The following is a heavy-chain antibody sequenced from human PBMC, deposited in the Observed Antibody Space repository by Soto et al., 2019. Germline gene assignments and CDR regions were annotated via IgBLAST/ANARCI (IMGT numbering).Heavy chain of an antibody. V-gene: IGHV3-33*01. D-gene: IGHD6-19*01. Sequence: PRGSLRLSCAASGFTFSSYGMHWVRQAPGKGLEWVAVIWYDGSNEYYADSVKGRFTISRDNSKNTLYLQMNSLRAEDTAVYYCARDDIPGRAVAIYGMDVWGQGTTVTVSS. CDR2: IWYDGSNE. CDR3: ARDDIPGRAVAIYGMDV. J-gene: IGHJ6*02. CDR1: GFTFSSYG.